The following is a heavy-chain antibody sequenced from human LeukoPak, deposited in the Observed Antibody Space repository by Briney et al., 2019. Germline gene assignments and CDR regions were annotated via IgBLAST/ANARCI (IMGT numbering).Heavy chain of an antibody. Sequence: GGSLRLSCVASGFTFSAYCMHWVRQGPEKGLEWVSRICPDGSVVNHADSVKGRFTTSRDNAKNTVLLQMNSLRVDDTAVYYCVRDLREADHWGLGTLVTVSS. V-gene: IGHV3-74*01. CDR2: ICPDGSVV. D-gene: IGHD3-10*01. J-gene: IGHJ4*02. CDR1: GFTFSAYC. CDR3: VRDLREADH.